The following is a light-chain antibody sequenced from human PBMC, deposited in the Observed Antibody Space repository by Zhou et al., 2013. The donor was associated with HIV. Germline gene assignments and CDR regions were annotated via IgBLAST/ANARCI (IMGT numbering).Light chain of an antibody. V-gene: IGKV3D-20*02. CDR1: QSVTNNY. CDR2: DAS. CDR3: QQRSNWPPVT. Sequence: EIVLTQSPGTLSLSPGERATLSCRASQSVTNNYLAWYQQKPGQAPRRLIYDASTRATGIPDRFSGSGSGTDFTLTISRLEPEDFAVYYCQQRSNWPPVTFGGGTKVEIK. J-gene: IGKJ4*01.